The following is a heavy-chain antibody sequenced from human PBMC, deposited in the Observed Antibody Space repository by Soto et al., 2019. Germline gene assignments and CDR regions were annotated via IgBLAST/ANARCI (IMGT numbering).Heavy chain of an antibody. CDR3: AKDIGPGLEWFAFDY. J-gene: IGHJ4*02. Sequence: GGSLRLSCAASGFTFDDYAMHWVRQAPGKGLEWVSGISWNSGSIGYADSVKGRFTISRDNAKNSLYLQMNSLRAEDTALYYCAKDIGPGLEWFAFDYWGQGTLVTVSS. D-gene: IGHD3-3*01. CDR2: ISWNSGSI. V-gene: IGHV3-9*01. CDR1: GFTFDDYA.